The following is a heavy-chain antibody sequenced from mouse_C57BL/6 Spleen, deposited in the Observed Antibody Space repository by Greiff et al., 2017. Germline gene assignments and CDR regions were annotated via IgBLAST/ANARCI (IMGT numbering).Heavy chain of an antibody. CDR3: ARLIYSLDY. Sequence: EVKLEESGGGLVKPGGSLKLSCAASGFTFSSYAMSWVRQTPEKRLEWVATISDGGSYTYYPDNVKGRFTISRDNAKNNLYLQMSHLKSEDTAMYYCARLIYSLDYWGQGTTLTVSS. V-gene: IGHV5-4*03. D-gene: IGHD2-1*01. CDR1: GFTFSSYA. CDR2: ISDGGSYT. J-gene: IGHJ2*01.